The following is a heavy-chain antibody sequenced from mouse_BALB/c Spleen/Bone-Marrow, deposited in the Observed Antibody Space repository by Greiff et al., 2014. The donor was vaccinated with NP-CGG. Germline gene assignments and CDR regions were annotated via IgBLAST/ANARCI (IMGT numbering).Heavy chain of an antibody. CDR3: AFYYYGSSLFAY. J-gene: IGHJ3*01. CDR1: GFNIKDTY. V-gene: IGHV14-3*02. CDR2: IDPANGNT. D-gene: IGHD1-1*01. Sequence: EVKLVASGAELVKPGASVKLSCTASGFNIKDTYMHWVKQRPEQGLEWIGRIDPANGNTKYDPKFQGKATITADTSSNTAYLQLSSLTSEDTAVYYCAFYYYGSSLFAYWGQRTLVTVSA.